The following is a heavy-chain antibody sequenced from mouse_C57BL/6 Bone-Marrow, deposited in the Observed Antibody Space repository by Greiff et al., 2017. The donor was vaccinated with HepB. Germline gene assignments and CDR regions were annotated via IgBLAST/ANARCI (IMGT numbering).Heavy chain of an antibody. CDR1: GYAFSSYW. Sequence: QVQLQQSGAELVKPGASVKISCKASGYAFSSYWMNWVKQRPGQGLEWIGQIYPGDGDTNYNGKFKGKATLTADKSSSTAYMQLSSLTSEDSAVYCCARGGTGFYALDYWGQGTSVTVSS. D-gene: IGHD4-1*01. CDR3: ARGGTGFYALDY. V-gene: IGHV1-80*01. CDR2: IYPGDGDT. J-gene: IGHJ4*01.